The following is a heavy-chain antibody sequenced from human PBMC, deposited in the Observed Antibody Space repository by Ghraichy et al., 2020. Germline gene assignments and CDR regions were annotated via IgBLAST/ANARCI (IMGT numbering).Heavy chain of an antibody. J-gene: IGHJ5*02. D-gene: IGHD2-21*02. CDR2: ISSSSSTI. CDR3: AREVAPCGGDCGHYRVGGWFDP. CDR1: GFTFSSYS. V-gene: IGHV3-48*02. Sequence: LSLTCAASGFTFSSYSMNWVRQAPGKGLEWVSYISSSSSTIYYADSVKGRFTISRDNAKNSLYLQMNSLRDEDTAVYYCAREVAPCGGDCGHYRVGGWFDPWGQGTLVTVSS.